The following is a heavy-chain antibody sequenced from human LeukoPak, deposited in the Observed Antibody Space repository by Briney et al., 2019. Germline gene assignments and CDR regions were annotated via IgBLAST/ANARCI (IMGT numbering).Heavy chain of an antibody. Sequence: SETLSLTCSVSGGSLTNYYWGWIRQPPGKGLEFIGYIHSDGTTNYDSSLQSRVAISLDTSKIHFSLRLYSVTAADTALYFCARLNFRGGEALHFDSWGQGTLVTVSS. CDR2: IHSDGTT. D-gene: IGHD3-16*01. CDR1: GGSLTNYY. V-gene: IGHV4-4*09. J-gene: IGHJ4*02. CDR3: ARLNFRGGEALHFDS.